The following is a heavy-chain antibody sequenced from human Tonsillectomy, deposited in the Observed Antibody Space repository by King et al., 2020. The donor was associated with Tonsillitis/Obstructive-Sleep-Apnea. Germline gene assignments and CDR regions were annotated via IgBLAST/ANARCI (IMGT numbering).Heavy chain of an antibody. V-gene: IGHV3-23*04. CDR3: AKDGQYYASTLAEYFQH. CDR2: ISGSGGST. Sequence: VQLVESGGGLVQPGGSLRLSCAASGFTFTTYAMSWVRQAPGKGLEWVSGISGSGGSTYYADSVKGRFTISRDNSKTTLYLQMNSLRAEDTAVYYCAKDGQYYASTLAEYFQHWGQGTLVTVSS. J-gene: IGHJ1*01. CDR1: GFTFTTYA. D-gene: IGHD3-22*01.